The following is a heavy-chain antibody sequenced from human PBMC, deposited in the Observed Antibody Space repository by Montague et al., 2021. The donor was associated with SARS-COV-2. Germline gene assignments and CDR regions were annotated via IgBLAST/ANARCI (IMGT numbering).Heavy chain of an antibody. Sequence: SETLSLTCTVSGGSISSSSYYWGWIRQPPGKGLEWIGSIHYSGSTYYNPSLKSRVTISVDTSKNQFSLKPSSVTAADTAVYYCARQGDQLLLEYRFDPWGQGTLVTVSS. V-gene: IGHV4-39*01. CDR3: ARQGDQLLLEYRFDP. D-gene: IGHD2-2*01. CDR2: IHYSGST. J-gene: IGHJ5*02. CDR1: GGSISSSSYY.